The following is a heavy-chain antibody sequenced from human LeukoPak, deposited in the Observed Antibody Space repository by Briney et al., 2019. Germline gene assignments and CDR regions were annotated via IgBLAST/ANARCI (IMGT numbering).Heavy chain of an antibody. CDR1: GFTFSSYA. D-gene: IGHD1-26*01. CDR3: ARLSGSYSLDY. CDR2: ISYDGSNK. J-gene: IGHJ4*02. Sequence: PGRSLRLSCAASGFTFSSYAMHWVRQAPGKGLEWVAVISYDGSNKYYADSVKGRFTISRDNSKNTLYLQMNRLTAEATAVYYCARLSGSYSLDYWGQGTLVTVSS. V-gene: IGHV3-30*04.